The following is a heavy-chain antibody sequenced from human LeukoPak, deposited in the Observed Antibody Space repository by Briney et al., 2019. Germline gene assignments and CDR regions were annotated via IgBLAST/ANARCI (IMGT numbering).Heavy chain of an antibody. V-gene: IGHV3-7*05. D-gene: IGHD6-13*01. J-gene: IGHJ3*01. CDR3: ARRGAAAGRNAFDL. Sequence: GGSLRLSCAASGFTFSSYWMSWVRQAPGRGLEWVANIKHDGSDKYYVDSVKGRFTISRDNAKNSLYLQMNSLRAEDTAVFYCARRGAAAGRNAFDLWGQGTMVTVSS. CDR1: GFTFSSYW. CDR2: IKHDGSDK.